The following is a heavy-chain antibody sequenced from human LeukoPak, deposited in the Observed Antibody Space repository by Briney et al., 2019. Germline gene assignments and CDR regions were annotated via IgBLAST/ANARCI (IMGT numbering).Heavy chain of an antibody. J-gene: IGHJ4*02. CDR3: ARDRPSGWYLQYYFNY. D-gene: IGHD6-19*01. V-gene: IGHV3-7*04. CDR2: IKPDGSDK. CDR1: GFTFSNYW. Sequence: GGSLRLSCGASGFTFSNYWMSWVRQAPGKGLEWVANIKPDGSDKYYVDSVKGRFTISRDNAKNSLYLQMNSLRAEDTAVYYCARDRPSGWYLQYYFNYWGQGNLVTVSS.